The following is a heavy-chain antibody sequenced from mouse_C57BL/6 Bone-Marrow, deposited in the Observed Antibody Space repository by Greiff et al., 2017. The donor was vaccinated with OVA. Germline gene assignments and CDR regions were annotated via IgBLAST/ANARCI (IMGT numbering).Heavy chain of an antibody. V-gene: IGHV7-3*01. CDR1: GFTFTDYY. D-gene: IGHD1-1*01. CDR2: IRNKANGYTT. CDR3: ARFAYYGSRRYYFDY. J-gene: IGHJ2*01. Sequence: EVKVVESGGGLVQPGGSLSLSCAASGFTFTDYYMSWVRQPPGKALEWLGFIRNKANGYTTEYSASVKGRFTISRDNSQSILYLQMNALRAEDSATYYCARFAYYGSRRYYFDYWGQGTTLTVSS.